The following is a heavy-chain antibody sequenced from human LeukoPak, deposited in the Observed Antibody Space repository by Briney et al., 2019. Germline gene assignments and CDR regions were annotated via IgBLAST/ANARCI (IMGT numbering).Heavy chain of an antibody. CDR1: GLIVSSNY. D-gene: IGHD6-19*01. J-gene: IGHJ4*02. CDR3: ACSGPYSNGGVMTDY. Sequence: GGSLRLSCAASGLIVSSNYMNWVRQAPGKGLEWVSIIYRDGNTNYADSVKGRFTISRDNSKNTLSLQMNSPRAEGTAVYYCACSGPYSNGGVMTDYWGQGTLVTVSS. V-gene: IGHV3-66*01. CDR2: IYRDGNT.